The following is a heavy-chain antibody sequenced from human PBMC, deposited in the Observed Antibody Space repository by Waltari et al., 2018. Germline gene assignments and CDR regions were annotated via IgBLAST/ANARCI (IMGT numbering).Heavy chain of an antibody. D-gene: IGHD3-10*01. CDR1: GGSFSGYY. V-gene: IGHV4-34*01. CDR3: ASLGSGSYAFDY. CDR2: INHSGST. Sequence: QVQLQQWGAGLLKPSETLSLTCAVYGGSFSGYYWSWIRQPPGKGLEWIGEINHSGSTNYNPSLKSRVTISVDTSKNQLSLKLSSVTAADTAVYYCASLGSGSYAFDYWGQGTLVTVSS. J-gene: IGHJ4*02.